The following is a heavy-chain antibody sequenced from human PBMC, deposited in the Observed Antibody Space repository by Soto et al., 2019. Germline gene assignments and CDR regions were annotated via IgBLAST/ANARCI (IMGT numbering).Heavy chain of an antibody. CDR2: IKTTTDGGTT. J-gene: IGHJ4*02. Sequence: GGSLRLSCAASGFTFSNAWLSWVRQAPGKGLEWVGHIKTTTDGGTTDYAAPVKGRFTISRDDSQNTLYLQMDSLNTEDTAVNFCPTEIHGSRYFDSWGQGTLCPLSS. V-gene: IGHV3-15*01. D-gene: IGHD3-10*01. CDR3: PTEIHGSRYFDS. CDR1: GFTFSNAW.